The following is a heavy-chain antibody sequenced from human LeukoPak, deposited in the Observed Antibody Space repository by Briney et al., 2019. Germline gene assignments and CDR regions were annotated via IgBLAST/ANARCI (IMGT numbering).Heavy chain of an antibody. CDR1: GGSISSYY. V-gene: IGHV4-59*01. J-gene: IGHJ3*02. CDR2: IYYSGST. CDR3: ARVYYYGSGSYAFDI. Sequence: PSETLSLTCTVSGGSISSYYWSWIRQPPGKGLEWIGYIYYSGSTNYNPSLKSRVTISVDTSKNQFSLKLSSVTAADTAVYYCARVYYYGSGSYAFDIWGQGTMVTVSS. D-gene: IGHD3-10*01.